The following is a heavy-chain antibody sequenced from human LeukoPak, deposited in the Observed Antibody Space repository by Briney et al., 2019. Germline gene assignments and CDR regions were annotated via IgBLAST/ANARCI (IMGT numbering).Heavy chain of an antibody. CDR2: FDPEDGET. CDR3: AANYYDSSGYYGGWFDP. CDR1: GYTLTELS. Sequence: VASVKVSCKVSGYTLTELSMHWVRQAPGKGLEWMGGFDPEDGETIYAQKFQGRVTMTEDTSTDTAYMELSSLRSEDTAVYYSAANYYDSSGYYGGWFDPWGQGTLVTVSS. D-gene: IGHD3-22*01. J-gene: IGHJ5*02. V-gene: IGHV1-24*01.